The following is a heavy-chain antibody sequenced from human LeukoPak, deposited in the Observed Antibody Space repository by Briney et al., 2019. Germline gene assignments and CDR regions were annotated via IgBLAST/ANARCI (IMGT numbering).Heavy chain of an antibody. CDR3: AKALGYCSGGSCYTDAFDI. CDR2: ISGSGGST. CDR1: GFTFSSYS. J-gene: IGHJ3*02. Sequence: GGSLRLSCAASGFTFSSYSMNWVRQAPGRGLEWVSAISGSGGSTYYADSVKGRFTISRDNSKNTLYLQMNSLRAEDTAVYYCAKALGYCSGGSCYTDAFDIWGQGTMVTVSS. V-gene: IGHV3-23*01. D-gene: IGHD2-15*01.